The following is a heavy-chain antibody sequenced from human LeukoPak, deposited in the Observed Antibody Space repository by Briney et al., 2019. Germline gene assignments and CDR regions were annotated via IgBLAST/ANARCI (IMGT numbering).Heavy chain of an antibody. D-gene: IGHD6-19*01. Sequence: GGSLRLSCGASGFTFSGYSMTWVRQAPGKGLEWVANMKNDGSDKYYVDSVKGRFTISRDNAKNSLYLQMNSLRVEDTAIYYCARGRGWLDYWGQGTLVTVSS. CDR2: MKNDGSDK. J-gene: IGHJ4*02. CDR1: GFTFSGYS. CDR3: ARGRGWLDY. V-gene: IGHV3-7*01.